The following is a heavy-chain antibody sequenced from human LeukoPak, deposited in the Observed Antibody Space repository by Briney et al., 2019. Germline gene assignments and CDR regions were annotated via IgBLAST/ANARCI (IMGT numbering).Heavy chain of an antibody. CDR2: MNPNSGAT. J-gene: IGHJ4*02. Sequence: ASVKVSCKASGYTFTSYDFNWLRQATGQGPEWMGWMNPNSGATGYAQKFQGRVTMTRSASINTAYMELTNLRSEDTAVYYCAREGNKNFDYWGQGTLVTVSS. CDR3: AREGNKNFDY. CDR1: GYTFTSYD. D-gene: IGHD1/OR15-1a*01. V-gene: IGHV1-8*01.